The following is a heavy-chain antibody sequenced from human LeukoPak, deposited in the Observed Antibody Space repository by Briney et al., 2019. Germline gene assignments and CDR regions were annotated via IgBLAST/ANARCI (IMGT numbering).Heavy chain of an antibody. CDR3: ARRSYIAVAGEDAFDI. CDR1: GFTFSSYS. V-gene: IGHV3-53*01. J-gene: IGHJ3*02. D-gene: IGHD6-19*01. Sequence: AGGSLRLSCAASGFTFSSYSMNWVRQTPGKGLEWVSVIYSGGSTYYAESVKGRFTISRDTSKSTLYLQMNSLRAEDTAVYYCARRSYIAVAGEDAFDIWGQGTMVTVSS. CDR2: IYSGGST.